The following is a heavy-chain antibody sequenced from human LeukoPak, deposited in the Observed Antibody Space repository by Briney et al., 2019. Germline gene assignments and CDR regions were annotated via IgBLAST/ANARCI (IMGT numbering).Heavy chain of an antibody. J-gene: IGHJ6*02. V-gene: IGHV3-23*01. CDR2: ISGSAGST. D-gene: IGHD6-13*01. CDR1: GFTFSIYA. CDR3: ARFSIAAAGPSDYYYGMDV. Sequence: PGGSLRLSCAASGFTFSIYAMSWVRQAPGKGLDWVSSISGSAGSTYYADSVKGRFTISRDNSKNTLYLQMSSLRAKDTAVYYCARFSIAAAGPSDYYYGMDVWGQGTTVAVSS.